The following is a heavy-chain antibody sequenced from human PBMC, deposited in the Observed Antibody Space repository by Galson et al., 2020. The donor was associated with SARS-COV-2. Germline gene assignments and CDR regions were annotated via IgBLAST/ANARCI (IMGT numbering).Heavy chain of an antibody. CDR3: AKDLNTRAKLYFYYMDV. J-gene: IGHJ6*03. D-gene: IGHD2-15*01. CDR2: MSYDATNK. V-gene: IGHV3-30*18. Sequence: GESLKISCVASGFDFSSCGMHWVRQAPGKGLEWVAVMSYDATNKYYKESVKGRFIISRDNSKNTLYLHMSSLGAEDTAIYYCAKDLNTRAKLYFYYMDVWGKGTTVTVSS. CDR1: GFDFSSCG.